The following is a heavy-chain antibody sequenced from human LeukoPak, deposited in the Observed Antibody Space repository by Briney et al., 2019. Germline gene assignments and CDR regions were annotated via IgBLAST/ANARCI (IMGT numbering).Heavy chain of an antibody. D-gene: IGHD6-19*01. CDR2: ISPNSGGT. CDR1: GYTFTGYY. CDR3: ASHIAVAGTRWYYFDY. J-gene: IGHJ4*02. Sequence: ASVKVSCKASGYTFTGYYMHWVRQAPGQGLEWMGWISPNSGGTNYAQKFQGRVTMTRDTSISTAYMELSRLRSDDTAVYYCASHIAVAGTRWYYFDYWGQGTLVTVSS. V-gene: IGHV1-2*02.